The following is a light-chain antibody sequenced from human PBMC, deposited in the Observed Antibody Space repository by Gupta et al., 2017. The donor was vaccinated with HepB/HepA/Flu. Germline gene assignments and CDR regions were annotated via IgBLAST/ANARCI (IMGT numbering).Light chain of an antibody. CDR1: SSDVGGYNY. Sequence: SALTQPASVSGSPGQSITISCTGTSSDVGGYNYVSWYQQHPGKAPKLMIYDVSNRPSGVANRFSGSKSGNTASLTISGRKEEDEADYYCSSDTSSSTYVFGTGTKVTVL. J-gene: IGLJ1*01. V-gene: IGLV2-14*03. CDR2: DVS. CDR3: SSDTSSSTYV.